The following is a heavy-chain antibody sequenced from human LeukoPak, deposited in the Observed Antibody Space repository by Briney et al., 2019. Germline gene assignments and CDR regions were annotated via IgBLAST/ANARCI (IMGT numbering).Heavy chain of an antibody. D-gene: IGHD3-3*01. CDR2: IYYSGST. V-gene: IGHV4-59*01. Sequence: PSETLSLTCAVYGGSFSGYYWSWIRQPPGKGLEWIGYIYYSGSTNYNPSLKSRVTISVDTSKNQFSLKLSSVTAADTAVYYCARASSWSGYPYFDYWGQGTLVTVSS. CDR1: GGSFSGYY. J-gene: IGHJ4*02. CDR3: ARASSWSGYPYFDY.